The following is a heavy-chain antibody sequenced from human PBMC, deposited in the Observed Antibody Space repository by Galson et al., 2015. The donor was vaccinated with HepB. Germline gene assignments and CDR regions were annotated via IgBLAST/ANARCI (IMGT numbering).Heavy chain of an antibody. CDR1: GFTFDDCA. Sequence: SLRLSCAASGFTFDDCAMHWVRQAPGKGLEWVSAISGSGGSTYYADSVKGRFTISRDNSKNTLYLQMNSLRAEDTAVYYCAKDWDFPVTAVTFDYWGQGTLVTVSS. V-gene: IGHV3-23*01. J-gene: IGHJ4*02. CDR3: AKDWDFPVTAVTFDY. D-gene: IGHD2-21*02. CDR2: ISGSGGST.